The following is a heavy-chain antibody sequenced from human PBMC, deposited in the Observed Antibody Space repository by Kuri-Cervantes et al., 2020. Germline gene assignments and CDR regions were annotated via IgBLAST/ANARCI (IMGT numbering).Heavy chain of an antibody. D-gene: IGHD4-17*01. J-gene: IGHJ3*02. CDR1: GYTFTSYA. V-gene: IGHV1-3*01. CDR2: INAGNGNT. Sequence: ASVKVSCKASGYTFTSYAMHWVRQAPGQRLEWMGWINAGNGNTKYSQKFQGRVTITRDTSASTAYMELSSLRSEDTAVYYCARGVDGDYYRGGAFDIWGQGTMVTVSS. CDR3: ARGVDGDYYRGGAFDI.